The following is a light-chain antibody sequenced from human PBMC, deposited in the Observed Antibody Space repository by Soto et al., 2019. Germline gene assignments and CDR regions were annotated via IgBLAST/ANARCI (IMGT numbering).Light chain of an antibody. CDR1: SSNIGAGYD. CDR2: GNS. CDR3: QSYDSSLSGVV. J-gene: IGLJ2*01. V-gene: IGLV1-40*01. Sequence: QSLLTQPPSVSGAPGQRVTISCTGSSSNIGAGYDVHWYQQLPGTAPKLLIYGNSNRPSGVPDRFSGSKSGTSASLAITGLQAEDEADYYCQSYDSSLSGVVFGGGTKRPS.